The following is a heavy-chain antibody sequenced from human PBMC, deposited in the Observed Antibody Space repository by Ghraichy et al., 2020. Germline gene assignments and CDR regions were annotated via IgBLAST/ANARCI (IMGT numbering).Heavy chain of an antibody. CDR3: ARTRPYSSSWHYYGMDV. J-gene: IGHJ6*02. D-gene: IGHD6-13*01. V-gene: IGHV4-31*03. Sequence: SETLSLTCTVSGGSISSGGYYWSWIRQHPGKGLEWIGYIYYSGSTYYNPSLKSRVTISVDTSKNQFSLKLSSVTAADTAVYYCARTRPYSSSWHYYGMDVWGQGTTVTVSS. CDR2: IYYSGST. CDR1: GGSISSGGYY.